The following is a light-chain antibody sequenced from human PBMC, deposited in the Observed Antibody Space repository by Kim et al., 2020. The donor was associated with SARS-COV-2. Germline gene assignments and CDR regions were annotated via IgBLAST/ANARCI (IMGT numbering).Light chain of an antibody. CDR3: QQSHTAPLLT. J-gene: IGKJ4*01. CDR2: AAS. CDR1: QSISTY. V-gene: IGKV1-39*01. Sequence: DIQMTQSPSSLSASVGDRVTIACRASQSISTYLNWYPQKPGKAPNLLIYAASSLQSGVPSRFSGSGSGTDFTLTISSLQPEDFATYYCQQSHTAPLLTFGGGTKVDIK.